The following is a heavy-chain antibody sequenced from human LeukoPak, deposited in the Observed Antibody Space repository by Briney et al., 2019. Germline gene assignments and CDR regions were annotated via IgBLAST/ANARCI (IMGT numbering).Heavy chain of an antibody. D-gene: IGHD5-18*01. V-gene: IGHV1-69*13. J-gene: IGHJ4*02. CDR1: GGTFSSYA. CDR3: ARDRGAMVTLPKYYFDY. CDR2: IIPIFGTA. Sequence: SVKVSCKASGGTFSSYAISWVRQAPGQGLEWMGGIIPIFGTANYAQKFQGRVTITADESTSTAYMELSSLRSEDTAVYYCARDRGAMVTLPKYYFDYWGQGTLVTVSS.